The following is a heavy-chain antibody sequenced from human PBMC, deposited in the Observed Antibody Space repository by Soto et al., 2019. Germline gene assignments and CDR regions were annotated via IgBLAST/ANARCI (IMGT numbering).Heavy chain of an antibody. J-gene: IGHJ4*02. CDR3: AREGMLGVRSFDY. V-gene: IGHV3-48*02. CDR2: ISSGSKTI. CDR1: GFTFSGYS. Sequence: GGSLRLSCSASGFTFSGYSVNWVRQAPGKGLEWVSYISSGSKTIYYAESVKGRFTVSRDNARNSQYLQMNSLRDEDTAVYYCAREGMLGVRSFDYWGQGALVTVS. D-gene: IGHD3-10*01.